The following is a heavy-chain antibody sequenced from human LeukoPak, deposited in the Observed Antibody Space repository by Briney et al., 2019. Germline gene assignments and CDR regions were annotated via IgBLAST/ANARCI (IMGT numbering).Heavy chain of an antibody. CDR3: ARGGITMVRGVIITIDYYYYMDV. V-gene: IGHV3-30*03. Sequence: GGSLRLSCAASGFTLSSYDMHWVRQAPGKGLEWVAVISYDGSNKYYADSVKGRFTISRDNAKNSLYLQMNSLRAEDTALYYCARGGITMVRGVIITIDYYYYMDVWGKGTTVTVSS. CDR2: ISYDGSNK. D-gene: IGHD3-10*01. CDR1: GFTLSSYD. J-gene: IGHJ6*03.